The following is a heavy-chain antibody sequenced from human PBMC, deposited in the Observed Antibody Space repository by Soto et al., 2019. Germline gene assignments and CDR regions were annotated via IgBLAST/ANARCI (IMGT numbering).Heavy chain of an antibody. V-gene: IGHV1-18*01. D-gene: IGHD4-17*01. CDR2: ISAYNGNT. CDR1: GYTFTNQG. CDR3: ARANDYGDLY. J-gene: IGHJ4*02. Sequence: APVRVSSKSSGYTFTNQGISCQRQAPGQGLEWMGWISAYNGNTSYAQKFQGRVTMSRDTSTSTVYMELSSLRSEDTAVYYCARANDYGDLYSGQGTLVTVSS.